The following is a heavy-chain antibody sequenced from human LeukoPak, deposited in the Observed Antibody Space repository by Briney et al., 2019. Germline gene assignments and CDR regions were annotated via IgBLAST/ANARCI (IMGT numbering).Heavy chain of an antibody. CDR1: GFTFSDYY. D-gene: IGHD2-2*01. CDR2: ISYDGSNK. CDR3: ARGPDIVVVPAAHWFDP. J-gene: IGHJ5*02. V-gene: IGHV3-30-3*01. Sequence: GGSLRLSCAASGFTFSDYYMSWIRQAPGKGLEWVAVISYDGSNKYYADSVKGRFTISRDNSKNTLYLQMNSLRAEDTAVYYCARGPDIVVVPAAHWFDPWGQGTLVTVSS.